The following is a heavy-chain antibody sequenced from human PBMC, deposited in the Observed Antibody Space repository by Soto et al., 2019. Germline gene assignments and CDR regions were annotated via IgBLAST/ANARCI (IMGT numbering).Heavy chain of an antibody. J-gene: IGHJ5*02. CDR1: GGPISNYY. CDR3: ASGGNWFDP. CDR2: MYYNGNI. D-gene: IGHD3-16*01. Sequence: SETLSLTCNVSGGPISNYYWTWIRQSPEKGLEWIGYMYYNGNINYNPSLKSRVTISIDTSKNQFSLTLKSVSAADTAVYYCASGGNWFDPWGQGVPVTVSS. V-gene: IGHV4-59*01.